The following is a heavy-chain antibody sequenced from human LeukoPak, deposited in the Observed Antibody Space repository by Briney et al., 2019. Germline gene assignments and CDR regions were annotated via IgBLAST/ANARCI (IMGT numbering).Heavy chain of an antibody. D-gene: IGHD1-14*01. CDR2: IYYTGST. J-gene: IGHJ4*02. CDR1: GGSISSYY. CDR3: VRVGNHLALDS. Sequence: SETLSLTCTVSGGSISSYYWSWIRQPPGKGLEWIGFIYYTGSTHYNPSLKSRVTVSVDTSKNKFSLKLSAVTAADTAVYYCVRVGNHLALDSWGQGTLVTVSS. V-gene: IGHV4-59*08.